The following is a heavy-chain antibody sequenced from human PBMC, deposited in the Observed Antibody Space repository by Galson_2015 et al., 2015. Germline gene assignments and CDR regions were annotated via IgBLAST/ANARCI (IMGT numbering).Heavy chain of an antibody. J-gene: IGHJ6*02. CDR1: GFTVSSNY. Sequence: SLRLSCAASGFTVSSNYMTWVRQAPGKGLEWVSVIYGGGSTNYADSVKGRFTISRDNAQNSLYLPMNSLRAEDTAVYYCARDPPRAMGVYYYYGMDVWGQGTTVTVSS. CDR2: IYGGGST. D-gene: IGHD5-18*01. V-gene: IGHV3-53*01. CDR3: ARDPPRAMGVYYYYGMDV.